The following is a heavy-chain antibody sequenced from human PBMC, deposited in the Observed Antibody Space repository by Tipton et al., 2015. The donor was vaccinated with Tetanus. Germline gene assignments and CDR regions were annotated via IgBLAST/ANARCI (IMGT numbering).Heavy chain of an antibody. V-gene: IGHV4-59*01. CDR3: ARGGRYDYGVQGWFDP. Sequence: TLSLTCPVSGGSISSYYWSWIRQPPGKGLEWIGYIYYRGSTNYNPSLKSRVTISVDTSKNQFSLKLSSVTAADTAVYYCARGGRYDYGVQGWFDPWGQGTLGTVS. J-gene: IGHJ5*02. CDR1: GGSISSYY. CDR2: IYYRGST. D-gene: IGHD4-17*01.